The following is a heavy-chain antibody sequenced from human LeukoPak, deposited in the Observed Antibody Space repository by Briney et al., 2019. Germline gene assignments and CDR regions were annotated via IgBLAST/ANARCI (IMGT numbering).Heavy chain of an antibody. J-gene: IGHJ4*02. D-gene: IGHD3-10*01. CDR2: ISSSSSTI. CDR3: AREKFGEFYGY. CDR1: GFTFSSYS. Sequence: GGSLRLSCAASGFTFSSYSMNWVRQAPGKGLEWVSYISSSSSTIYYADSVKGRFTISRDNAKNSLYLQMNSLRAEDTAVYYCAREKFGEFYGYWGQGTLVTVSS. V-gene: IGHV3-48*01.